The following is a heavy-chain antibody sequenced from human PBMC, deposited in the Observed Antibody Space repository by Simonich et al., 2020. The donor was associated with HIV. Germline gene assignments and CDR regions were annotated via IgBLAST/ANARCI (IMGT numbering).Heavy chain of an antibody. CDR3: ARRGSVSSGSPRYFDS. V-gene: IGHV4-39*01. D-gene: IGHD3-10*01. Sequence: QVLLQESGPGLVKPSETLSLTCSVSGGSISSSNYYWVGIRQPPGKGLEWIGSIYYSGTTHYTPSLKSRVSRSVDTSKNQFSRNRTSVTAADTAVYYCARRGSVSSGSPRYFDSWGHGTLVTVSS. CDR2: IYYSGTT. J-gene: IGHJ4*01. CDR1: GGSISSSNYY.